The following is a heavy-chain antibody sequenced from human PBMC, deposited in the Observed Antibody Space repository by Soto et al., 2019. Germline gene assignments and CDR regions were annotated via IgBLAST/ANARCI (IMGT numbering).Heavy chain of an antibody. V-gene: IGHV3-23*01. D-gene: IGHD2-2*01. J-gene: IGHJ6*02. CDR1: GFTFSSYA. Sequence: GSLSLSCAASGFTFSSYAMSWVRQAPGKGLEWVSAISGSGGSTYYADSVKGRFTISRDDSKNTLYLQMNSLRAEDTAVYYCAKDQVPIVVVPATLSDYYYYGMDVWGQGTTVTVSS. CDR2: ISGSGGST. CDR3: AKDQVPIVVVPATLSDYYYYGMDV.